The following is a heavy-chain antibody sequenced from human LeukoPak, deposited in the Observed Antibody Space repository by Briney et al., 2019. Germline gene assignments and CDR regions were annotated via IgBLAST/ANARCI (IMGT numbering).Heavy chain of an antibody. J-gene: IGHJ4*02. D-gene: IGHD3-10*01. Sequence: ASVKVSCKASGYTFTGYYMHWVRQAPGQGLEWMGRINPNSVGTNYAQKFQGRVTMTRDTSISTAYMELSRLRSDDTAVYYCARDKRVYYGSGSQYWGQGTLVTVSS. CDR2: INPNSVGT. V-gene: IGHV1-2*06. CDR1: GYTFTGYY. CDR3: ARDKRVYYGSGSQY.